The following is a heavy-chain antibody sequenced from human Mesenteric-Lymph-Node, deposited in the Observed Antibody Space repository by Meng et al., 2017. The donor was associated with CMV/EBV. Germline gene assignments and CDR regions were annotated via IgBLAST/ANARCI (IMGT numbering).Heavy chain of an antibody. CDR3: ARGTSRRITIFGVVRYNWFDP. V-gene: IGHV1-2*02. J-gene: IGHJ5*02. D-gene: IGHD3-3*01. CDR2: INPNSGGT. Sequence: SVKVSCKASGYTFTAYYMHWVRQAPGQGLEWMGWINPNSGGTNYAQKFQGRVTMTRDTSTSTAYMEVSRLTSDDTAVYYCARGTSRRITIFGVVRYNWFDPWGQGTLVTVSS. CDR1: GYTFTAYY.